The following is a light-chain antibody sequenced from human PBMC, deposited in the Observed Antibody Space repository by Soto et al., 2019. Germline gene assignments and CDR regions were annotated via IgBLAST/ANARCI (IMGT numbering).Light chain of an antibody. CDR2: GAS. CDR3: QHYVTSLTT. CDR1: HTVTSNY. J-gene: IGKJ1*01. Sequence: EIVLTQSPGTLSLSPGERATLSFWAIHTVTSNYLAWYQQKPGQAPRLLIFGASIRVTGIPDRFIGSGSGTDFTLTISRLEPEDFAVYYCQHYVTSLTTFGQGTKVDIK. V-gene: IGKV3-20*01.